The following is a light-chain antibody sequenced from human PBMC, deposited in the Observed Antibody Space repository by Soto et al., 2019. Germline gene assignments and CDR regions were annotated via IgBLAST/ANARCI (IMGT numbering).Light chain of an antibody. J-gene: IGLJ1*01. CDR1: SSDFGSYNL. CDR2: EVS. V-gene: IGLV2-23*02. CDR3: CSYAGSSTLYV. Sequence: QSVLTQPASVSGSPGQSITISCTGTSSDFGSYNLVSWYQQHPGKAPKLMIYEVSKRPSGVSNRFSGSKSGNTASLTIFGFQAEDEADYYCCSYAGSSTLYVFGTGTKATVL.